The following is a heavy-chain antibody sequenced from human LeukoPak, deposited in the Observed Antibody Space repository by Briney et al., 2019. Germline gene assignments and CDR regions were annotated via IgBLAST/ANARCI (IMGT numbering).Heavy chain of an antibody. CDR1: GDSVSSNSAT. V-gene: IGHV6-1*01. D-gene: IGHD6-19*01. CDR2: TYYRSKWYN. CDR3: AREGRAVAGNHFDY. J-gene: IGHJ4*02. Sequence: SQTLSLTCAISGDSVSSNSATWNWIRQSPSRGLEWLGRTYYRSKWYNDYAASVKSRITIKPDTSKNQFSLQLNSVTPEDTAVYYCAREGRAVAGNHFDYWGQGTLVTVSS.